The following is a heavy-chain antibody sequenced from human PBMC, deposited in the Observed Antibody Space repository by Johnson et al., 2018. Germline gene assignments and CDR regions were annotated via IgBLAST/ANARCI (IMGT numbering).Heavy chain of an antibody. D-gene: IGHD3-22*01. CDR3: GREDYYDGRTRGYMDV. J-gene: IGHJ6*03. V-gene: IGHV3-74*01. Sequence: VQLVESGGGLVQPGGSLRLSCAASGFTFSTYWMDWVRQVPGKGLVWVSRINSDGSSTAYADSVKGRFTISRDNAKNRLYLQMNSLSAEDTALSYCGREDYYDGRTRGYMDVWGKGTTVIVSS. CDR2: INSDGSST. CDR1: GFTFSTYW.